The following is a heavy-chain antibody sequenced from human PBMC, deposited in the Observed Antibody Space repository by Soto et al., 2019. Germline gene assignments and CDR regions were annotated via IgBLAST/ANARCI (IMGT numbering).Heavy chain of an antibody. Sequence: GGSLRLSCAASGFTFSSYWMSWVRQAPGKGLEWVANIKQDGSEKYYVDSVKGRFTISRDNAKNSLYLQMNSLRAEDTAVYCCAREGYYYGSGSYLVWGQGTLVTVSS. J-gene: IGHJ4*02. V-gene: IGHV3-7*01. D-gene: IGHD3-10*01. CDR2: IKQDGSEK. CDR1: GFTFSSYW. CDR3: AREGYYYGSGSYLV.